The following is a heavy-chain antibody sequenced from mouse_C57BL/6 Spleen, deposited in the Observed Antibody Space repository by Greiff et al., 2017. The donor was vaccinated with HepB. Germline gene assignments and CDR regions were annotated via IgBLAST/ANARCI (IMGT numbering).Heavy chain of an antibody. CDR1: GYTFTSYW. CDR2: IDPSDSYT. CDR3: ARYAMDY. Sequence: VQLQQSGAELVMPGASVKLSCKASGYTFTSYWMHWVKQRPGQGLEWIGEIDPSDSYTNYNQKFKGKSTLTVDTSSSTAYMQLSSLTSEDSAVYYCARYAMDYWGQGTSVTVAS. V-gene: IGHV1-69*01. J-gene: IGHJ4*01.